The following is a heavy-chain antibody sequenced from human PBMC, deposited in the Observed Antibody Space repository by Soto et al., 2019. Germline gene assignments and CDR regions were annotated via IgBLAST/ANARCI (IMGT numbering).Heavy chain of an antibody. CDR1: GFTFTSSA. Sequence: QMQLVQSGPEVKKPGTSVKVSCKASGFTFTSSAVQWVRQARGQRLEWIGWIVVGSGNTNYAQKFQERVTISRDMSTSTAYMELSSLSSEDTAVYYCAADRKYCGGDCYVDWGQGTLVTVSS. J-gene: IGHJ4*02. CDR2: IVVGSGNT. CDR3: AADRKYCGGDCYVD. D-gene: IGHD2-21*02. V-gene: IGHV1-58*01.